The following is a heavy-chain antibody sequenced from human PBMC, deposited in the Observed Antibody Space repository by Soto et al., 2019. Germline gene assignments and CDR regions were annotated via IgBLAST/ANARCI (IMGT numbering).Heavy chain of an antibody. CDR3: ASVVNRVAAAAFDI. J-gene: IGHJ3*02. V-gene: IGHV4-59*01. CDR2: IYYSGST. D-gene: IGHD5-12*01. CDR1: GGSTSSYY. Sequence: PSETLSLTCTVSGGSTSSYYWSWIRQPPGKGLEWIGYIYYSGSTNYNPSLKSRVTISVDTSKNQFSLKLSSVTAAATAVYYCASVVNRVAAAAFDIRGQGSMVTVSS.